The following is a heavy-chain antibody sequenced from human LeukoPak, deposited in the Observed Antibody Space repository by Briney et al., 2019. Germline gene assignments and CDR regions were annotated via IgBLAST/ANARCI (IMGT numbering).Heavy chain of an antibody. Sequence: PSETLSLTCTVSGGSISSDDYYWSWIRQPPGKGLEWIGFVYYSGSTYYKPSLKSRVTISMDTSKNQFSLRLSSVTAADTAVYYCATQSSGYYWYFDLWGRGTLDTVSS. D-gene: IGHD6-19*01. J-gene: IGHJ2*01. V-gene: IGHV4-30-4*08. CDR3: ATQSSGYYWYFDL. CDR2: VYYSGST. CDR1: GGSISSDDYY.